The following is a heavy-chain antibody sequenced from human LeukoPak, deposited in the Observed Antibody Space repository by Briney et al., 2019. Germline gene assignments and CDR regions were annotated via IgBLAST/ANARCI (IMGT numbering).Heavy chain of an antibody. V-gene: IGHV3-33*06. J-gene: IGHJ4*02. CDR1: GFTFSSYG. Sequence: PGGSLRLSCAASGFTFSSYGMHWVRQAPGKGLEWVAVIWYDGSNKYYADSVKGRFTISRDNSKNTLYLQMNSLRAEDTAVYYCPKGYSYGHMPEDYWGQGTLVTVSS. CDR2: IWYDGSNK. D-gene: IGHD5-18*01. CDR3: PKGYSYGHMPEDY.